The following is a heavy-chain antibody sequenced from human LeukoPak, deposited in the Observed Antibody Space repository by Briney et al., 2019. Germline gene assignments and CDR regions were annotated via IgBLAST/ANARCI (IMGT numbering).Heavy chain of an antibody. Sequence: SETLSLTCAVYGGSFSGYYWSWIRHPPGKGLEWIGGINHSGSTNYNPSLKSRVTISVDTSKNQFSLKLSSVTAADTAVYYCARGSGMDVWGQGTTVTVSS. CDR3: ARGSGMDV. J-gene: IGHJ6*02. CDR2: INHSGST. CDR1: GGSFSGYY. V-gene: IGHV4-34*01.